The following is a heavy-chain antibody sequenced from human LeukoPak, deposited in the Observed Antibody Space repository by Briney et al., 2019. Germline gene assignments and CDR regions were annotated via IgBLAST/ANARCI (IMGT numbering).Heavy chain of an antibody. CDR2: IYYSGNT. CDR3: ARQTGSGLFILP. D-gene: IGHD3/OR15-3a*01. V-gene: IGHV4-38-2*02. Sequence: PSETLSHTCTVSGYSISSGYYWGWIRQPPGKGLEWIGSIYYSGNTYYNASLKSQVSISIDTSKNQFSLRLTSVTAADTAVYYCARQTGSGLFILPGGQGTLVTVSS. CDR1: GYSISSGYY. J-gene: IGHJ4*02.